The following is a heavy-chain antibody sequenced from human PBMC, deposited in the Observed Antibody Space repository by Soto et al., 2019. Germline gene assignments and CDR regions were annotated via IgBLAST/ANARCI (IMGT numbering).Heavy chain of an antibody. V-gene: IGHV1-2*04. D-gene: IGHD2-8*01. J-gene: IGHJ6*02. CDR3: ARGDSTDCSNGVCSFFYNHDMDV. Sequence: GASVKVSCKTSGYTFNTYGINWVRQAPGQGLELMGWINPKSGGTSTAQKFQGWVTMTTDTSISTASMELTRLTSDDTAIYYCARGDSTDCSNGVCSFFYNHDMDVWGQGTTVTVSS. CDR1: GYTFNTYG. CDR2: INPKSGGT.